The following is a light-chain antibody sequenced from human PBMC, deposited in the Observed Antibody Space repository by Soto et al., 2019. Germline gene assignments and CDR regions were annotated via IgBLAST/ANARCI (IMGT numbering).Light chain of an antibody. CDR3: QQSYSTLIT. CDR1: QSISSY. V-gene: IGKV1-39*01. CDR2: AAS. J-gene: IGKJ5*01. Sequence: DIQMTQSPSSLSASAGDRVTITCRASQSISSYLNWYQQKPGKAPKLLIYAASSLQSGVPSRFSGSGSGTDFTLTISSLQPEDFATYYCQQSYSTLITFGQGTRLEIK.